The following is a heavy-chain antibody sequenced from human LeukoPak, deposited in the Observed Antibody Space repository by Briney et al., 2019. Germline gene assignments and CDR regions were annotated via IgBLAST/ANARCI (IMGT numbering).Heavy chain of an antibody. Sequence: SETLSLTCAVSGASISSHYWSWIRQPPGKGLEWIGYTSGSISDNPSLKSRDAVSVDPSQNQVSLSLTSVTAADTAVYYCARVLAIFGLDTTDFYMDVWGKGTTVTVSS. J-gene: IGHJ6*03. V-gene: IGHV4-59*11. CDR2: TSGSI. CDR1: GASISSHY. CDR3: ARVLAIFGLDTTDFYMDV. D-gene: IGHD3/OR15-3a*01.